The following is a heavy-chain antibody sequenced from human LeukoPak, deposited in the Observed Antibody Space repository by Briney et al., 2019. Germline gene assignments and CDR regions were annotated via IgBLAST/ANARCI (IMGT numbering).Heavy chain of an antibody. V-gene: IGHV3-7*01. J-gene: IGHJ4*02. D-gene: IGHD1-20*01. CDR3: ARVLGITGDTPLGG. CDR1: GFTVSSYW. CDR2: IKQDGSEK. Sequence: GGSLRLSCAASGFTVSSYWMSWVRQAPGKGLEWVANIKQDGSEKYYVDSVKGRFTISRDNAKNSLYLQMNSLRAEDTAVYYCARVLGITGDTPLGGWGQGTLVTVSS.